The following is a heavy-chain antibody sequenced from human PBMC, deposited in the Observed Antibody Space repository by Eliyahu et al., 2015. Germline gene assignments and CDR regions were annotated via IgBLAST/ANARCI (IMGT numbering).Heavy chain of an antibody. CDR2: XWYDGSNK. J-gene: IGHJ6*02. CDR1: GFTFSSXG. D-gene: IGHD6-6*01. V-gene: IGHV3-33*01. CDR3: ARDRAIANIAARQDYYYGMDV. Sequence: SCAASGFTFSSXGMXXVRQAPGKGLEWVAVXWYDGSNKYYADSVKGRFTISRDNSKNTLYLQMNSLRAEDTAVYYCARDRAIANIAARQDYYYGMDVWGQGTTVTVSS.